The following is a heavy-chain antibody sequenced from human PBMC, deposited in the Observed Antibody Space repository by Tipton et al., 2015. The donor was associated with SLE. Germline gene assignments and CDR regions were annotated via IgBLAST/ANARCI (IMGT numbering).Heavy chain of an antibody. J-gene: IGHJ5*02. D-gene: IGHD4/OR15-4a*01. CDR2: INRDGSST. CDR1: GFTFSGYW. CDR3: ARATMVINLGGNWFDP. Sequence: SLRLSCAASGFTFSGYWIHWVRQAPGKGLVWVSRINRDGSSTDYEDSVKGRFTISRDNAKKTVFLQMHSLRADDTGVYYCARATMVINLGGNWFDPWGQGTLVVVSS. V-gene: IGHV3-74*01.